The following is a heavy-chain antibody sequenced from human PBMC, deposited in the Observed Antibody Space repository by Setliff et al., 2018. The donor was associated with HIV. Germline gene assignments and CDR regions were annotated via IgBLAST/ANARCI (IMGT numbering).Heavy chain of an antibody. CDR1: GYSINSGYY. D-gene: IGHD3-22*01. J-gene: IGHJ4*02. Sequence: LSLTCAVSGYSINSGYYWGWIRQPPGKGLEWIGSIYHSGSTYYNPSLKSRVTISMDTAKNRFSLKLSSVTAADTAVYYCARGSRGARASKIDSSGYYLVYWGQGTLVTVSS. V-gene: IGHV4-38-2*01. CDR2: IYHSGST. CDR3: ARGSRGARASKIDSSGYYLVY.